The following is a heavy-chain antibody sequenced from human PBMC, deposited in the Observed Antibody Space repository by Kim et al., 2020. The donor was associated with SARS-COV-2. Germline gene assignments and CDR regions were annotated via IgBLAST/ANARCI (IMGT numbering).Heavy chain of an antibody. CDR1: GGSISSYY. CDR2: IYYSGST. D-gene: IGHD2-21*02. Sequence: SETLSLTCTVSGGSISSYYWSWIRQPPGKGLEWIGYIYYSGSTNYNPSLKSRVTISVDTSKNQFSLKLSSVTAADTAVYYCAREVVTAIRQYFDYWGQGTLVTVSS. CDR3: AREVVTAIRQYFDY. J-gene: IGHJ4*02. V-gene: IGHV4-59*01.